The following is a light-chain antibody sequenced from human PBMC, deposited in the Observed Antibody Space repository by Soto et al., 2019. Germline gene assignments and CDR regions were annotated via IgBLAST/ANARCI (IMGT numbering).Light chain of an antibody. CDR1: SSDVGGYNL. CDR2: EGS. J-gene: IGLJ1*01. Sequence: QSVLTQPASVSGSPGQSTTISCTGTSSDVGGYNLVSWYQQHPGKAPKLMIYEGSNRPSGVSNRFSGSKSGNSASLTISGLQAEDEADYYCCSYAGSSTPYVFGTGTKLTVL. V-gene: IGLV2-23*01. CDR3: CSYAGSSTPYV.